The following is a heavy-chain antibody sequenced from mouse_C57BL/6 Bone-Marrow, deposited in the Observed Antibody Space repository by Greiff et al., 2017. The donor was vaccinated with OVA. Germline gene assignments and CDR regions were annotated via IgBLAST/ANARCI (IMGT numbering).Heavy chain of an antibody. J-gene: IGHJ3*01. V-gene: IGHV1-81*01. Sequence: VKLQQSGAELARPGASVKLSCKASGYTFTSYGISWVKQRTGQGLEWIGEIYPRSGNTYYNEKFKGKATLTADKSSSTAYMELRSLTSEDSAVYFCARSLDSSEFAYWGQGTLVTVSA. D-gene: IGHD3-2*02. CDR3: ARSLDSSEFAY. CDR2: IYPRSGNT. CDR1: GYTFTSYG.